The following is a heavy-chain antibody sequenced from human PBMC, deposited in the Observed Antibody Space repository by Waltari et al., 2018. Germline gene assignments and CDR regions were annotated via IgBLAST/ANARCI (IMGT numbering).Heavy chain of an antibody. D-gene: IGHD2-2*01. CDR2: INHSGST. CDR1: GGSFSGYY. Sequence: QVQLQQWGAGLLKPSETLSLTCAVYGGSFSGYYWSWIRQPPGKGLEWIGEINHSGSTNDNPSLKSRVTISVDTSKNHFSLKLSSVTAADTAVYYCAREGAGGYCSSTSCSFDYWGQGTLVTVSS. J-gene: IGHJ4*02. V-gene: IGHV4-34*01. CDR3: AREGAGGYCSSTSCSFDY.